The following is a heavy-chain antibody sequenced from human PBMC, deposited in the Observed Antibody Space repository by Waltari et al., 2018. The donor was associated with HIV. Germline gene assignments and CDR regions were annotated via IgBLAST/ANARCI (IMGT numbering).Heavy chain of an antibody. CDR3: ARVGYCSSTSCYLVYYYYYGMDV. D-gene: IGHD2-2*03. CDR1: GGTFSSYA. Sequence: QVQLVQSGAEVKKPGSSVKVSCKASGGTFSSYAISWVRQAPGQGLEWMGGIIPIFGTANYSQKFQGRVTITADKSTSTAYMELSSLRSEDTAVYYCARVGYCSSTSCYLVYYYYYGMDVWGQGTTVTVSS. J-gene: IGHJ6*02. CDR2: IIPIFGTA. V-gene: IGHV1-69*06.